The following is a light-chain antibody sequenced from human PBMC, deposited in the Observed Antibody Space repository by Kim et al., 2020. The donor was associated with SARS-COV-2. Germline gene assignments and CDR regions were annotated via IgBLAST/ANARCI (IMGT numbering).Light chain of an antibody. V-gene: IGKV1-39*01. Sequence: ASVGERVTITCRASQSISSYLNWYQQKPGKAPKLRIYAASSLQSGVPSRFSGSGSGTDFTLTISSLQPEDFATYYCQQSYSTPGTFGQGTKVDIK. CDR1: QSISSY. J-gene: IGKJ1*01. CDR3: QQSYSTPGT. CDR2: AAS.